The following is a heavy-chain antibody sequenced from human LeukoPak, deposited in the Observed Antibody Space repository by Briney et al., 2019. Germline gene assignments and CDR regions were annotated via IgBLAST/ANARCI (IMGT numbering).Heavy chain of an antibody. Sequence: GESLKISCKGSGYSFTSYWIGWVRQMPGKGLEWMGIIYPGDSDTRYSPSFQGQVTISADKSISTAYLQWSSLKASDTAMYYCARGDCSSTSCYAFDIWGQGTMVTVSP. CDR2: IYPGDSDT. J-gene: IGHJ3*02. CDR1: GYSFTSYW. D-gene: IGHD2-2*01. CDR3: ARGDCSSTSCYAFDI. V-gene: IGHV5-51*01.